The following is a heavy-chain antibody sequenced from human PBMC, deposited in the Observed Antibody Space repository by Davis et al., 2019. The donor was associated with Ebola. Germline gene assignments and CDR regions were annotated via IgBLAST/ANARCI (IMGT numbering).Heavy chain of an antibody. V-gene: IGHV3-7*01. CDR2: IKQDGSEK. D-gene: IGHD5-12*01. CDR1: GFTFSSYG. Sequence: GESLKISCAASGFTFSSYGMNWVRQAPGKGLEWVANIKQDGSEKYYVDSVKGRFTISRDNAKRLLYLQMNSLRAEDTAVYYCASGATPSYYYGMDVWGQGTTVTVSS. CDR3: ASGATPSYYYGMDV. J-gene: IGHJ6*02.